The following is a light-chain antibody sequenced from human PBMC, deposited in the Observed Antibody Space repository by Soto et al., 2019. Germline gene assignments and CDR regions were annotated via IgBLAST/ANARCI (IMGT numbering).Light chain of an antibody. CDR1: SSNIENNY. CDR2: RSN. J-gene: IGLJ2*01. Sequence: QSVLTQPPSASGTPGQRVTIPCSGSSSNIENNYVYWYQHLPGTAPKLLIYRSNQRPSGVPDRFSGSKSGTSASLAISGLRSEDETDYYCATWDDSLSGVVFGGGTKLTVL. V-gene: IGLV1-47*01. CDR3: ATWDDSLSGVV.